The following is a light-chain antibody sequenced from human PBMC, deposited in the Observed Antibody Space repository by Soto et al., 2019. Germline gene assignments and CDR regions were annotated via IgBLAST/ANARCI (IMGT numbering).Light chain of an antibody. CDR1: SSDIGNYDF. CDR2: EVS. J-gene: IGLJ2*01. Sequence: QSVLTQPASVSGSPGQSITISCTGTSSDIGNYDFVSWYQQVPGTAPKAMIYEVSSRPSGVSNRFSGSKSGNTASLTISGLQAEDEAYHYCSSYTTSTSFILFGGGTKVTVL. V-gene: IGLV2-14*01. CDR3: SSYTTSTSFIL.